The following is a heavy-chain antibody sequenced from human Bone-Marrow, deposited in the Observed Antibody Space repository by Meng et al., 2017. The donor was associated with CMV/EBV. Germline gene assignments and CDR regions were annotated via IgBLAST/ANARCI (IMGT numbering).Heavy chain of an antibody. J-gene: IGHJ4*02. Sequence: GESLKISCAASGFTFSSYSMNWVRQAPGKGLEWVSVIYSGGSSTYYADSVKGRFTISRDNSKNTLYLQMNSLRAEDTAVYYCAKDTIPLGAVAATLGYWGQGTLVTVSS. CDR1: GFTFSSYS. V-gene: IGHV3-23*03. CDR2: IYSGGSST. D-gene: IGHD6-19*01. CDR3: AKDTIPLGAVAATLGY.